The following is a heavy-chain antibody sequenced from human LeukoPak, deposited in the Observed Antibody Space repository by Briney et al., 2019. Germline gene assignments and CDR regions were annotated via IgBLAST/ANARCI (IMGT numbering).Heavy chain of an antibody. Sequence: GGSLRLSCAASGFTVSSNYMSWVRQAPGKGLEWVSVIYSGGSTYYADSVKGRFTISRDNSKNTLYLQMNSLRAEDTAVYYCARGLRAAGNAFDIWGQGTMVTVSS. V-gene: IGHV3-53*01. CDR3: ARGLRAAGNAFDI. CDR2: IYSGGST. CDR1: GFTVSSNY. J-gene: IGHJ3*02. D-gene: IGHD6-13*01.